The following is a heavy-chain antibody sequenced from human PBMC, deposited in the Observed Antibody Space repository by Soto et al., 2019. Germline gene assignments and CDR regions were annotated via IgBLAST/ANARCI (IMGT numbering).Heavy chain of an antibody. V-gene: IGHV3-21*01. J-gene: IGHJ4*02. CDR3: ARSYYDSSGYSPPFDY. Sequence: EVQLVESGGGLVKPGGSLRLSCAASGFTFSSYSMNWVRQAPGKGLEWVSFISTSSTYIYYADSVKGRFTISRDNAKNSLYLQMNSLRAEDTAVYYCARSYYDSSGYSPPFDYWGQGTLVTVSS. D-gene: IGHD3-22*01. CDR2: ISTSSTYI. CDR1: GFTFSSYS.